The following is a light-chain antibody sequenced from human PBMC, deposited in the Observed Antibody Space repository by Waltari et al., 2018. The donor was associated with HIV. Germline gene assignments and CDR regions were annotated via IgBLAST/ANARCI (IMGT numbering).Light chain of an antibody. Sequence: DIQMTQSPSTLSASVGDRVTITCRASQSVTYWLAWYQQKPGKAPNLLIYKASTLQSGVPSRFSGSGSGTEFSLTISSLQPDDFATYYCQQSYNMRTFGQGTKLDIK. CDR2: KAS. CDR1: QSVTYW. CDR3: QQSYNMRT. V-gene: IGKV1-5*03. J-gene: IGKJ2*02.